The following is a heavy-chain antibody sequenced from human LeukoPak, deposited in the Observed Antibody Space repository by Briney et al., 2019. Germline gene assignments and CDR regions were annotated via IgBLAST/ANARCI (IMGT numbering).Heavy chain of an antibody. CDR1: GFTLSSYA. CDR3: ARDEEILIDY. D-gene: IGHD1-26*01. Sequence: GGSLRLSCAASGFTLSSYAMSWVRQAPGKGLEWVSSMSGGATFTYYADSVKGRFTISRDTSKNTMYLQMNSLRAEDTAVYYCARDEEILIDYWGQGTLVTVSS. J-gene: IGHJ4*02. V-gene: IGHV3-23*01. CDR2: MSGGATFT.